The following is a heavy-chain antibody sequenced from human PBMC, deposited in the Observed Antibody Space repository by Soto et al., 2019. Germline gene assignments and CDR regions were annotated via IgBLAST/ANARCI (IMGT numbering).Heavy chain of an antibody. Sequence: GGSLRLSCAASGFTFSSYGMHWVRQAPGKGLEWVAVIWYDGSNKYYADSVKGRFTISRDNSKNTLYLQMNSLRAEDTAVYYCARDRVELWFGTNYYYYGMNVWGQGTTVTVSS. CDR1: GFTFSSYG. CDR3: ARDRVELWFGTNYYYYGMNV. J-gene: IGHJ6*02. V-gene: IGHV3-33*01. CDR2: IWYDGSNK. D-gene: IGHD3-10*01.